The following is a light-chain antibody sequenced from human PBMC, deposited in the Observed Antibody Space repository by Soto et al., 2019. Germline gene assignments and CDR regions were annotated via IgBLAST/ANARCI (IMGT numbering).Light chain of an antibody. Sequence: DIQMTQSPSSVSASVGDRVTITCRASQPIRAWLAWYQQKPGRVPKLLIYEASTLQSGVPSRFSGSGSGTDFTLTIDSLQPEDFATYYCQQANTFPLTFGGGTKVDIK. V-gene: IGKV1-12*01. J-gene: IGKJ4*01. CDR3: QQANTFPLT. CDR2: EAS. CDR1: QPIRAW.